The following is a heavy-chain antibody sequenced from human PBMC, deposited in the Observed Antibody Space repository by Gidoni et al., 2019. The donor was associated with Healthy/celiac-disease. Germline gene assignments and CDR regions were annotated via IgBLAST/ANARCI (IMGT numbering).Heavy chain of an antibody. CDR3: AKELTPLPPLEPNVDTAMAPFDY. CDR2: ISCSGCRT. Sequence: EVQLVESGGGLVQPGGSLRLSCAASGFTFSSYAMSWVRQGPGKGLEWVSAISCSGCRTYSADSVKGRFTISRDNSKNTLYLQMNSLRAEDTAVYYCAKELTPLPPLEPNVDTAMAPFDYWGQGTLVTVSS. V-gene: IGHV3-23*04. J-gene: IGHJ4*02. CDR1: GFTFSSYA. D-gene: IGHD5-18*01.